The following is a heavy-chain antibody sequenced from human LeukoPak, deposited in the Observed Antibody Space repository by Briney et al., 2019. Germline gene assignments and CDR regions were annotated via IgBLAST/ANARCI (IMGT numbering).Heavy chain of an antibody. D-gene: IGHD1-26*01. CDR2: IYPGDSDT. CDR1: GYSFSTYW. CDR3: ARHENLWEHRDDY. J-gene: IGHJ4*02. V-gene: IGHV5-51*01. Sequence: GESLKISCKVSGYSFSTYWIGWVRQMPGKGLEWMGIIYPGDSDTRYSPPFRGQVTISADKSINTAYLQWTSLKASDTAMYYCARHENLWEHRDDYWGQGALVTVSS.